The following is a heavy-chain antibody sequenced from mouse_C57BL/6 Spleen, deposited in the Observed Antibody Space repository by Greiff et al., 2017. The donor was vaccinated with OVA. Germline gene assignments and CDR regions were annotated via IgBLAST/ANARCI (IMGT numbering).Heavy chain of an antibody. CDR1: GYAFTNYL. D-gene: IGHD1-1*01. V-gene: IGHV1-54*01. CDR3: ARRGYGSFYAMDY. J-gene: IGHJ4*01. CDR2: INPGSGGT. Sequence: QVQLKQSGAELVRPGTSVKVSCKASGYAFTNYLIEWVKQRPGQGLEWIGVINPGSGGTNYNEKFKGKATLTADKSSSTAYMQLSSLTSEDSAVYFCARRGYGSFYAMDYWGQGTSVTVSS.